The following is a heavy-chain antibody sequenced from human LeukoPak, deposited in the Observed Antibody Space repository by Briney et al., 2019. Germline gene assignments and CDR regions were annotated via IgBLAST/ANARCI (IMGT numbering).Heavy chain of an antibody. CDR1: GFTFGDYV. J-gene: IGHJ4*02. CDR3: TTAQNYYDSSGYYFQYYFDY. Sequence: GGSLRLSCTASGFTFGDYVMSWVRQAPGKGLEWVGFIRSKAYGGTTKNAASVKGRFTISRDDSRSIAYLQMNSLKTEDTAVYYCTTAQNYYDSSGYYFQYYFDYWGQGTLVTVSS. D-gene: IGHD3-22*01. CDR2: IRSKAYGGTT. V-gene: IGHV3-49*04.